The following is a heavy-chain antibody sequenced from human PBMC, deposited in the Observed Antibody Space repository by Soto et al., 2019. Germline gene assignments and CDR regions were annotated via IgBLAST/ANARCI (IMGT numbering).Heavy chain of an antibody. V-gene: IGHV3-30*18. J-gene: IGHJ4*02. D-gene: IGHD6-19*01. Sequence: PGGSLRLSCAASGFTFSSYGMHWVRQAPGKGLEWVAVISYDGSNKYYADSVKGRFTISRDNSKNTLYLQMNSLRAEDTAVYYCAKSRYTVAVAATDYWGQGTLVTVSS. CDR3: AKSRYTVAVAATDY. CDR2: ISYDGSNK. CDR1: GFTFSSYG.